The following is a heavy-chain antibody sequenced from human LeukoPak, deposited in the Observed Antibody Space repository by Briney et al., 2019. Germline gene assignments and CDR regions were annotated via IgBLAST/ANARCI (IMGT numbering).Heavy chain of an antibody. D-gene: IGHD6-19*01. Sequence: PGGSLRLSCAASGFTFSSYAMSWVRQAPGKGLEWVSAISGSGDSTYYGDSVKGRFTISRDNSKNTLYLQMNSLRAEDTAVYYCAKTGAVAGINSKNCFDYWGQGTLVTVSS. CDR1: GFTFSSYA. CDR2: ISGSGDST. J-gene: IGHJ4*02. CDR3: AKTGAVAGINSKNCFDY. V-gene: IGHV3-23*01.